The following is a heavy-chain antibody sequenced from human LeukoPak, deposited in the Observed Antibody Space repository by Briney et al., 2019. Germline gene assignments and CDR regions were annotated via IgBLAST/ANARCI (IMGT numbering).Heavy chain of an antibody. CDR2: MFGATT. CDR3: AMDGVSARLEK. J-gene: IGHJ4*02. CDR1: GIILSNSA. V-gene: IGHV3-23*01. Sequence: AGGSLRLSCEASGIILSNSAMSWVRQAPGKGLEWVSAMFGATTYYADSVRGRFTLSRDNSKNTLYLQMNSLTAEDTAVYYCAMDGVSARLEKWGQGALVTVSS. D-gene: IGHD2-8*01.